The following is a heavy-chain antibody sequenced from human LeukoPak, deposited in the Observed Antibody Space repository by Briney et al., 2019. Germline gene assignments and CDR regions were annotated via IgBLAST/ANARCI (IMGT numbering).Heavy chain of an antibody. D-gene: IGHD3/OR15-3a*01. CDR2: IYNSVTT. J-gene: IGHJ4*02. CDR3: ARQAAFGRSEGQFDY. CDR1: GGSISNHY. V-gene: IGHV4-59*11. Sequence: SETLSLTCTVSGGSISNHYWSWIRQPPGKGLEWIGYIYNSVTTNYNPSLKSRVTISVDTSKNQFSLKLTSVAAADTAVYYCARQAAFGRSEGQFDYWGQGTLVTVSS.